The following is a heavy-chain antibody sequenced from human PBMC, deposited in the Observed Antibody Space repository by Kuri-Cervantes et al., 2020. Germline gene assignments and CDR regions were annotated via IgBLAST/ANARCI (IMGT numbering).Heavy chain of an antibody. J-gene: IGHJ4*02. CDR3: ARREEGYGDYHY. Sequence: GESWKSLWMGSGYSFTSYWIGWVRQMPGKGLEWMGIIYPGDSDTRYSPSFQGQVTISADKSISTAYLQWSSLKASDTAMYYCARREEGYGDYHYWGQGTLVTVSS. V-gene: IGHV5-51*03. CDR2: IYPGDSDT. D-gene: IGHD4-17*01. CDR1: GYSFTSYW.